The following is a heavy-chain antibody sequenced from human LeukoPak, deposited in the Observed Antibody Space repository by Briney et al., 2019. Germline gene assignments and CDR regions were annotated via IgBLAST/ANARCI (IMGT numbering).Heavy chain of an antibody. CDR2: ISGSGGNT. J-gene: IGHJ4*02. D-gene: IGHD5-12*01. V-gene: IGHV3-23*01. CDR3: AKDPENVDIVATTNFDY. Sequence: PGGSLRLSCAASGFTFSSYAMSWVRQAPGKGLEWVSAISGSGGNTYYADSVKGRFTISRDNSKNTLYLQMNSLRAEDTAVYYCAKDPENVDIVATTNFDYWGQGTLVTVSS. CDR1: GFTFSSYA.